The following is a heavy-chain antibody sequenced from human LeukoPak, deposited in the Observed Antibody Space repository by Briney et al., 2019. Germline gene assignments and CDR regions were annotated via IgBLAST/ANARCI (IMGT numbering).Heavy chain of an antibody. D-gene: IGHD2-2*01. V-gene: IGHV1-69*06. Sequence: SVKVSCKASGGTFSSYAISWVRQAPGQGLEWMGGIIPIFGTANYAQKSQGRVTITADKSTSTAYMELSSLRSEDTAVYYCASGNIVVVPALYGMDVWGKGTTVTVSS. CDR1: GGTFSSYA. J-gene: IGHJ6*04. CDR3: ASGNIVVVPALYGMDV. CDR2: IIPIFGTA.